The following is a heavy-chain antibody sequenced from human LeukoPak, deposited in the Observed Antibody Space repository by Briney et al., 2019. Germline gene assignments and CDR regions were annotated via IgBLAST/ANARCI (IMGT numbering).Heavy chain of an antibody. CDR2: IYHSGST. J-gene: IGHJ3*02. CDR1: GYSISSGYY. D-gene: IGHD3-22*01. V-gene: IGHV4-38-2*02. Sequence: SETLSLTCTVSGYSISSGYYRGWIRQPPGKGLEWIGSIYHSGSTYYNPSLKSRVTISVDTSKNQFSLKLSSVTAADTAVYYCASGRYYYDSSGYLIPDAFDIWGQGTMVTVSS. CDR3: ASGRYYYDSSGYLIPDAFDI.